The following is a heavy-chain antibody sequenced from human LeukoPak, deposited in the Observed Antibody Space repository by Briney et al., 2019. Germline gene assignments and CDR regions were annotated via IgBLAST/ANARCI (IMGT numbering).Heavy chain of an antibody. V-gene: IGHV4-34*01. CDR1: GGSFSGYY. CDR2: INHSGST. D-gene: IGHD2-15*01. CDR3: ARYLGYCSA. J-gene: IGHJ5*02. Sequence: SETLSLTCAVYGGSFSGYYWSWIRQPPGKGLEWIGEINHSGSTNYNPSLKSRVTISVDTSKSQFSLKLSSVTAADTAVYYCARYLGYCSAWGQGTLVTVSS.